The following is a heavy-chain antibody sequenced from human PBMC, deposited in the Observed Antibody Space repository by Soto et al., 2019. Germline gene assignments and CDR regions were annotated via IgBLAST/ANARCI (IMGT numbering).Heavy chain of an antibody. CDR1: GYTFTSYY. CDR2: IHPSGGST. J-gene: IGHJ4*02. V-gene: IGHV1-46*01. Sequence: ASVKVSCKASGYTFTSYYMHWVRQAPGQGLEWMGIIHPSGGSTSYAQKFQGRVTMTRDTSTSTVYMELSSLRSEDTAVYYCARALDSSGYYYLDQIDYWGQGTLVTVSS. CDR3: ARALDSSGYYYLDQIDY. D-gene: IGHD3-22*01.